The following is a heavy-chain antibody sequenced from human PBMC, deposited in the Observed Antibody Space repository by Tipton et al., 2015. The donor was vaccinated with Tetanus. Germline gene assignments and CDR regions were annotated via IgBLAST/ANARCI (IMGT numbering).Heavy chain of an antibody. Sequence: SLRLSCAASGFTLRRYGMHWVRQAPGKGLEWVAIIWFDGSKTYYADSVKGRFIVSRDNTKSMLYLQMNTLRAEDTAVYYCASGRTLDYWGQGTLVTVSS. CDR1: GFTLRRYG. CDR3: ASGRTLDY. V-gene: IGHV3-33*03. CDR2: IWFDGSKT. D-gene: IGHD6-25*01. J-gene: IGHJ4*02.